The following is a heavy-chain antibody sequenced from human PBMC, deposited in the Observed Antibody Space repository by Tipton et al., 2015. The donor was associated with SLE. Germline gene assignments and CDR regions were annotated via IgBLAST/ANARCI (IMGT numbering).Heavy chain of an antibody. CDR3: VRDSTWNDSDC. V-gene: IGHV3-49*04. CDR1: GFTFADYG. J-gene: IGHJ4*02. Sequence: SLRLSCTTSGFTFADYGLSWVRQAPGKGLEWVGFVGVKAYGGTTQYAASVKGRFTISRDDSQSIAYLQLNSLKAEDTGLYYCVRDSTWNDSDCWGQGTLVTVSS. D-gene: IGHD1-1*01. CDR2: VGVKAYGGTT.